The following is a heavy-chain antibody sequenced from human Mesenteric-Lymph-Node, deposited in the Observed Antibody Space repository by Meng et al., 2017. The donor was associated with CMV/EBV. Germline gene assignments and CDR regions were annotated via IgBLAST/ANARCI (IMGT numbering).Heavy chain of an antibody. CDR1: GFTFSSYE. D-gene: IGHD3-22*01. J-gene: IGHJ3*02. CDR2: ITSSGSTV. CDR3: ARAYYYGFSGSDAFDM. V-gene: IGHV3-48*03. Sequence: GESLKISCAASGFTFSSYEMNWFRQAPGKGLEWVSYITSSGSTVYYADSVKGRFTISRDHAKNLLYLQMNSLRVEDTAVYYCARAYYYGFSGSDAFDMWGQGTMVTVSS.